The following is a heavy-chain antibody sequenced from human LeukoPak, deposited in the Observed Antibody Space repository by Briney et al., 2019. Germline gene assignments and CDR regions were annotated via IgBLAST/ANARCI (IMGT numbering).Heavy chain of an antibody. CDR1: GFTFSSYA. V-gene: IGHV3-23*01. CDR3: ARNRDPIVVVPAAPDY. J-gene: IGHJ4*02. D-gene: IGHD2-2*01. Sequence: GGSLRLSCAASGFTFSSYAMSWVRQAPGKGLEWVSAIGGSSGSTYYADSVKGRFTISRDNSKNTLYLQMNSLRAEDTAVYYCARNRDPIVVVPAAPDYWGQGTLVTVSS. CDR2: IGGSSGST.